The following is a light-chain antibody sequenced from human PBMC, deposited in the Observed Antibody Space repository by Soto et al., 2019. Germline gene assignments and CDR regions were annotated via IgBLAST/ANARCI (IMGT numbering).Light chain of an antibody. Sequence: DLQMTQSPSTLSASVGDRVTITCRASQSISNRLAWYQQKPGRAPKVLIYDASSLESGVPSRFSGSGSGTEFTLTINSLQPDDFASYYCQQYNSYWRFGQGTKVEIK. CDR1: QSISNR. CDR3: QQYNSYWR. V-gene: IGKV1-5*01. CDR2: DAS. J-gene: IGKJ1*01.